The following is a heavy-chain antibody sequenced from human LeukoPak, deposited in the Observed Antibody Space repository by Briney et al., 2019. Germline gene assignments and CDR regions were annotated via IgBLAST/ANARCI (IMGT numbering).Heavy chain of an antibody. CDR2: FDPEDDET. J-gene: IGHJ5*02. CDR3: TTVSRYNYGSGSYSKWFDP. D-gene: IGHD3-10*01. Sequence: GASVKVSCKVSGYSFTDLSIHWVRQAPGKGLEWMGTFDPEDDETISAQKFQGRVTMTEDSSTDTAYMELSSLRSEDTAVYYCTTVSRYNYGSGSYSKWFDPWGQGTLVTASS. CDR1: GYSFTDLS. V-gene: IGHV1-24*01.